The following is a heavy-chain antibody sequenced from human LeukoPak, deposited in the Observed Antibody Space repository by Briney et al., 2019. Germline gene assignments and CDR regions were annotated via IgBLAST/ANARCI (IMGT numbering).Heavy chain of an antibody. V-gene: IGHV4-4*07. D-gene: IGHD3-22*01. Sequence: SETLSLTCTVSGGSISSYYWNWIRQPAGKGLEWIGRIYTSGSTNYNPSLKSRVTMSVDTSKNQFSLKLSSVTAADTAVYYCARDLYIDSSGYDAFDIWGQGTMVTVSS. CDR1: GGSISSYY. CDR3: ARDLYIDSSGYDAFDI. CDR2: IYTSGST. J-gene: IGHJ3*02.